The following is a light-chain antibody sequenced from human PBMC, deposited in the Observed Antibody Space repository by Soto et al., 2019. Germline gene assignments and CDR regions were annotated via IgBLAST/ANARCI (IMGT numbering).Light chain of an antibody. Sequence: DIQMTQSPSSLSASVGDRVTITCRASQSIRTYLNWFQQRPGKAPKLLIYAASTLQGGVPSRFSGSGSGTEFTLTISSLQPDDFATYYCQQYNSYSRTFGQGTKVDIK. J-gene: IGKJ1*01. V-gene: IGKV1-5*01. CDR1: QSIRTY. CDR3: QQYNSYSRT. CDR2: AAS.